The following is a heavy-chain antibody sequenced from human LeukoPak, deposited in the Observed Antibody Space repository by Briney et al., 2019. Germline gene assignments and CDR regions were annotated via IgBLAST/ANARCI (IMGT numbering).Heavy chain of an antibody. V-gene: IGHV3-30-3*01. Sequence: PGGSLRLSCAASGFTFSSYAMHWVRQAPGKGLEWVAVISYDGSNKYYADSVKGRFTISRDNSKNTLYLQMNSLRAEDTAVYYCARDDDYYDSSGYFHSPFDYWGQGTLVTVSS. CDR3: ARDDDYYDSSGYFHSPFDY. CDR2: ISYDGSNK. D-gene: IGHD3-22*01. CDR1: GFTFSSYA. J-gene: IGHJ4*02.